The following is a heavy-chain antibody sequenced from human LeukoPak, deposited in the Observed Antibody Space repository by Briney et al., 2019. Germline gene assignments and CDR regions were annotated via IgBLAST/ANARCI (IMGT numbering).Heavy chain of an antibody. V-gene: IGHV3-53*01. CDR2: IYSGGST. Sequence: GGSLRLSCAASGFTVSSNYMSWVRQAPGKGLEWVSVIYSGGSTYYADSVKGRFTISRDNSKNTLYLQMNSLRAEDTAVYYCARVFHYYDDAFDIWGQGTMVTISS. CDR3: ARVFHYYDDAFDI. D-gene: IGHD3-22*01. J-gene: IGHJ3*02. CDR1: GFTVSSNY.